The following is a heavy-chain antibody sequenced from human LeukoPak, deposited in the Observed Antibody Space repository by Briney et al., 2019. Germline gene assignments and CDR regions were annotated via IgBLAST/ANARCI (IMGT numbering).Heavy chain of an antibody. CDR3: ARVGVSWGGFDI. CDR1: GFTFSSYG. J-gene: IGHJ3*02. D-gene: IGHD7-27*01. Sequence: PGRSLRLSCAASGFTFSSYGMHWVRQGPVKGLVWVSRINSDGSITEYADSVKGRFTISRDNAKNTVYLQMNSLRADDTAVYYCARVGVSWGGFDIWGQGTMVTVSS. CDR2: INSDGSIT. V-gene: IGHV3-74*03.